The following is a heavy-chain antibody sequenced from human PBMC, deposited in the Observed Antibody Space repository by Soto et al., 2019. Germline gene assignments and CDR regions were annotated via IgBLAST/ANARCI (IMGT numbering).Heavy chain of an antibody. CDR1: GLTFSAYY. V-gene: IGHV3-11*06. Sequence: GGSLRLSCAASGLTFSAYYMSWIRQAPGKGLEWVSYISSSSSYTNYADSVKGRFTISRDNAKNSLYLQMNSLRAEDTAAYYCSRVSYGDYPPYHFDYWGQGTLVTVSS. CDR3: SRVSYGDYPPYHFDY. J-gene: IGHJ4*02. D-gene: IGHD4-17*01. CDR2: ISSSSSYT.